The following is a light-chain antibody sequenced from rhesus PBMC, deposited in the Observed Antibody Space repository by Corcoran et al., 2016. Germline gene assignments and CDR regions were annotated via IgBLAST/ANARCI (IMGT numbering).Light chain of an antibody. CDR1: ENVHNY. V-gene: IGKV1-74*01. CDR3: QHSYGTPFT. CDR2: QAS. J-gene: IGKJ3*01. Sequence: DIQMTQSPSSLSASVGDRVTITCRASENVHNYLHWYQRRPGKDPTLLIYQASTLQSGVPSRFSGSGSGTDFNLTSSSLQPEDLATYYCQHSYGTPFTFGPGTNLDSK.